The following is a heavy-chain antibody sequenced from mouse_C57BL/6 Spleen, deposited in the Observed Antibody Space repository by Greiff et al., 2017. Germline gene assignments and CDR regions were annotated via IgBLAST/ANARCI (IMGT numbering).Heavy chain of an antibody. Sequence: VQLQQSGPELVKPGASVKISCKASGYTFTDYYMNWVKQSHGKSLEWIGDINPNNGGTSYNQKFKGKATLTVDKSSSTAYMELRSLTSEDSAVYYWAREVTTVVGDYWGQGTTLTVSS. V-gene: IGHV1-26*01. CDR2: INPNNGGT. CDR3: AREVTTVVGDY. CDR1: GYTFTDYY. D-gene: IGHD1-1*01. J-gene: IGHJ2*01.